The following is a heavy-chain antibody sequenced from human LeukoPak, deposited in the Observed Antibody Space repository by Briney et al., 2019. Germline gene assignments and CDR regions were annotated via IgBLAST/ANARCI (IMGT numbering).Heavy chain of an antibody. V-gene: IGHV4-59*01. Sequence: PSETLSLTCSVSGGSISTSYWIWIRQPPGKGLEWIGYIYNSGSTNYNPSFKSRVTISVDMSKNQFSLKLSSVTAADTAVYYCTREIGGAADTWGQGTLVTVSS. J-gene: IGHJ5*02. CDR1: GGSISTSY. D-gene: IGHD6-13*01. CDR2: IYNSGST. CDR3: TREIGGAADT.